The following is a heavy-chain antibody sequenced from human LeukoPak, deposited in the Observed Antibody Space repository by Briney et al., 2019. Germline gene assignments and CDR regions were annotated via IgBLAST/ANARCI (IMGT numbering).Heavy chain of an antibody. D-gene: IGHD3-9*01. CDR1: GFTFSSYW. CDR2: IKQDGREK. CDR3: ARDFDSSPFAS. J-gene: IGHJ4*02. V-gene: IGHV3-7*03. Sequence: GGSLRLSCAASGFTFSSYWMSWVRQAPGKGLEWVANIKQDGREKYYVASVKGRFPISRAHAKNSLYLQMNSLRAEETAVYYCARDFDSSPFASWGQGTPVTVSS.